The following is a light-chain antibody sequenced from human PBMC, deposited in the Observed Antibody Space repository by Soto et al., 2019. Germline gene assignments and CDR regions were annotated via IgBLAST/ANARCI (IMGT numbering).Light chain of an antibody. Sequence: QSVLTQPPSVSGAPGQRVTISCTRSSSNIGAGYDVHWYQQLPGTAPKLLIYGNSNRPSGVPDRFSGSKSGTSASLAITGLQAEDEADYYCQSYDSSLSGLYVFGTGTKVTGL. CDR3: QSYDSSLSGLYV. CDR1: SSNIGAGYD. CDR2: GNS. V-gene: IGLV1-40*01. J-gene: IGLJ1*01.